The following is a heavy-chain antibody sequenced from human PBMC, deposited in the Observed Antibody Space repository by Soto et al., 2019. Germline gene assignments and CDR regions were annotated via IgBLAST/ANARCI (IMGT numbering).Heavy chain of an antibody. CDR1: GFTFSSYA. D-gene: IGHD3-10*01. J-gene: IGHJ4*02. V-gene: IGHV3-23*01. CDR3: AKDVSLGSGTYGHFDN. Sequence: GGSLRLSCAASGFTFSSYAMSWVRQAPGKGLEWVSGISGSGGGTHYADSERGRLTISRDNSKNTLYLQMNTLGAEDTAVYYCAKDVSLGSGTYGHFDNWGQGTLVTVSS. CDR2: ISGSGGGT.